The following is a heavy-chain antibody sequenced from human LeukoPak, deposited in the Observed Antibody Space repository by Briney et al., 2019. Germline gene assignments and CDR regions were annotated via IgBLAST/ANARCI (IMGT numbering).Heavy chain of an antibody. CDR3: ARCRLWLVLPHDS. CDR2: ISPYNNNA. D-gene: IGHD6-19*01. V-gene: IGHV1-18*01. J-gene: IGHJ4*02. CDR1: GYSFTSNG. Sequence: ASVKVSCKASGYSFTSNGISWVRQSPRQGLEWMGWISPYNNNAKYAQKFQGRVTMTTDTSTNTAYMELRSLRSDDTATYFCARCRLWLVLPHDSWGQGTLVTVSS.